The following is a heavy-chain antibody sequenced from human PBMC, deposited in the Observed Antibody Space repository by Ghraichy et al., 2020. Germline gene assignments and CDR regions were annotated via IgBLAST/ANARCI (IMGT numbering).Heavy chain of an antibody. CDR3: TRPRQPTYYYAMDV. CDR2: IRQDGNEI. V-gene: IGHV3-7*01. J-gene: IGHJ6*02. Sequence: RGSLRLSCAASGFTFSDYWMTWVRQAPGKGLEWVANIRQDGNEIYYVDSVKGRFTISRDNAKNSLYLQMHSLRADDTAVYYCTRPRQPTYYYAMDVWGQGTTVTVSS. CDR1: GFTFSDYW. D-gene: IGHD1-1*01.